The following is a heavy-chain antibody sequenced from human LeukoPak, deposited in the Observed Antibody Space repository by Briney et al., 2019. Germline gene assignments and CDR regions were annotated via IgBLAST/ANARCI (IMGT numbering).Heavy chain of an antibody. D-gene: IGHD2-15*01. Sequence: ATVKVSCKASGYTFTSYAMNWVRQAPGQGLEWMGWISAYNGNTNYAQKLQGRVTMTTDTSTSTAYMELRSLRSDDTAVYYCARDRVVAATGFDPWGQGTLVTVSS. J-gene: IGHJ5*02. V-gene: IGHV1-18*01. CDR1: GYTFTSYA. CDR3: ARDRVVAATGFDP. CDR2: ISAYNGNT.